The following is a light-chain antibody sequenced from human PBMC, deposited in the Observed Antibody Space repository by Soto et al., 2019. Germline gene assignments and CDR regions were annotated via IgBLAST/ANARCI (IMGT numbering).Light chain of an antibody. V-gene: IGKV3-20*01. CDR1: QSVGSSY. J-gene: IGKJ2*01. CDR3: QQCGSSPNT. Sequence: EIVLTQSPGTLSLSPGERATLSCRASQSVGSSYLAWYQQKPGRTPRLLIYGASSRASGIPDRFSGSGSGTDFTLTISRLEPEDFAVYYCQQCGSSPNTFGQGTKLDIK. CDR2: GAS.